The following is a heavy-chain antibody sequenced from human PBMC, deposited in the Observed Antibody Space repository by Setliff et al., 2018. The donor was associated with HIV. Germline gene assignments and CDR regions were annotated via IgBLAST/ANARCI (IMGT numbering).Heavy chain of an antibody. V-gene: IGHV3-23*01. CDR2: ISGSGGST. Sequence: GGSLRLSCAASGFTFSSYAMSWVRQAPGKGLEWVSAISGSGGSTWYADSVKGRFTISRDNSKNTLYLQMSSLRAEDTAVYYCAKDTKYYDILTGHYYYYYMDVWGKGTTVTVSS. J-gene: IGHJ6*03. CDR3: AKDTKYYDILTGHYYYYYMDV. CDR1: GFTFSSYA. D-gene: IGHD3-9*01.